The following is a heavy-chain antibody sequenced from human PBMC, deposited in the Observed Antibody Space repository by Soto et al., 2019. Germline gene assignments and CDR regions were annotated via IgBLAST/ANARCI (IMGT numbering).Heavy chain of an antibody. Sequence: HPGGSLRLSCEASGFTFSNYAMHWVRQAPGKGLEWVALIWYDEINKYYADSVKGRFTISRDNSQNTLFLQMNSLRPEDTAVYYCARDLSGPLDHWGQGTPVTVSS. CDR2: IWYDEINK. V-gene: IGHV3-33*01. CDR1: GFTFSNYA. J-gene: IGHJ4*02. CDR3: ARDLSGPLDH.